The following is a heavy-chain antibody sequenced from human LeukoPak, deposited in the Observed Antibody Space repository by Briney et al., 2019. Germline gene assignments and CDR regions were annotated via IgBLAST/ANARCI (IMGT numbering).Heavy chain of an antibody. D-gene: IGHD2-8*01. J-gene: IGHJ6*03. Sequence: GGSLRLSCAASGFTVSSNYMSWVRQAPGKGLEWVSVIYSGGSTYYADSVKGRFTIPRDNSKSTLYIQMNSLRAEDTAVYYCAKDRCSNGIGCYYYYMDVWGKGTTVTISS. CDR1: GFTVSSNY. V-gene: IGHV3-53*01. CDR2: IYSGGST. CDR3: AKDRCSNGIGCYYYYMDV.